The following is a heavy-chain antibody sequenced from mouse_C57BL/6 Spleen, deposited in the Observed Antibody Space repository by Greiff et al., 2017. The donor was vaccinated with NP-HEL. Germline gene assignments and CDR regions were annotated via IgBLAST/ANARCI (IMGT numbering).Heavy chain of an antibody. V-gene: IGHV1-82*01. D-gene: IGHD1-1*01. Sequence: VKLMESGPELVKPGASVKISCKASGYAFSSSWMNWVKQRPGKGLEWIGRIYPGDGDTNYNGKFKGKATLTADKSSSTAYMQLSSLTSEDSAVYFCARSPITTVVAPYWYFDVWGTGTTVTVSS. CDR3: ARSPITTVVAPYWYFDV. J-gene: IGHJ1*03. CDR2: IYPGDGDT. CDR1: GYAFSSSW.